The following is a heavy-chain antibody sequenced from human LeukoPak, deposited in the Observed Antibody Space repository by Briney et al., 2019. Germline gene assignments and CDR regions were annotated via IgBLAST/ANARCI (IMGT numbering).Heavy chain of an antibody. V-gene: IGHV4-59*12. D-gene: IGHD2-2*03. Sequence: PSETLSLTCTVSGGSISSYYWSWIRQPPGKGLERIGYIYYSGSTNYNPSLKSRVTISVDTSKNQFSLKLSSVTAADTAVYYCARVGYCSSTSCYTGWFDPWGQGTLVTVSS. CDR1: GGSISSYY. CDR2: IYYSGST. J-gene: IGHJ5*02. CDR3: ARVGYCSSTSCYTGWFDP.